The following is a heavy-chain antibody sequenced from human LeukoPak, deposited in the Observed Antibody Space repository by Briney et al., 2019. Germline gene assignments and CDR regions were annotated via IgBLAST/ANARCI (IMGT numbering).Heavy chain of an antibody. Sequence: GGSLRLSCAASGFTFSDFYMTLIRQAPGKGLEWVSYISHTANTIYYADSVKGRFTISRDNAKNSLYLQMNSLRAEDTAVYFCARVPAGVRGLDVWGQGTTVTVSS. V-gene: IGHV3-11*01. CDR2: ISHTANTI. CDR3: ARVPAGVRGLDV. CDR1: GFTFSDFY. D-gene: IGHD3-10*01. J-gene: IGHJ6*02.